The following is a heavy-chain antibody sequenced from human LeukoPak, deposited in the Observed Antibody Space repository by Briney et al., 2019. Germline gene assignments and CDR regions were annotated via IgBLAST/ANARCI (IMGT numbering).Heavy chain of an antibody. Sequence: ASVKVSCKASGYTFTGYYIHWVRQAPGQGLEWMGWINPNSGGTNYAQKFQGRVTMTRDTSISTAYMELSRLRSDDTAVYYCARDHTHYYYGMEVGGQGTRVTVSS. J-gene: IGHJ6*02. D-gene: IGHD2-2*02. V-gene: IGHV1-2*02. CDR1: GYTFTGYY. CDR3: ARDHTHYYYGMEV. CDR2: INPNSGGT.